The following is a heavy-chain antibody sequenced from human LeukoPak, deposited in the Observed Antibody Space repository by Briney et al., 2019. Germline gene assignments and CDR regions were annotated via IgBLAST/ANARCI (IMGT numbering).Heavy chain of an antibody. CDR3: ARHAPYDFWSGYYSHYYYYMDV. D-gene: IGHD3-3*01. J-gene: IGHJ6*03. V-gene: IGHV4-61*02. Sequence: SETLSLTCTVSGGSISSGSYYWSWIRQPAGKGLEWIGRIYTSGSTYYNPSLKSRVTISVDTSKNQFSLKLSSVTAADTAVYYCARHAPYDFWSGYYSHYYYYMDVWGKGTTVTVSS. CDR2: IYTSGST. CDR1: GGSISSGSYY.